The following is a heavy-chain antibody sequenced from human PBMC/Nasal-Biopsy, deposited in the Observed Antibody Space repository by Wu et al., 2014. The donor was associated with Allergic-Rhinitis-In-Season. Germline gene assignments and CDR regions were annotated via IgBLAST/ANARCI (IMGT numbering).Heavy chain of an antibody. V-gene: IGHV3-30*03. D-gene: IGHD6-13*01. J-gene: IGHJ3*02. CDR3: ATGWEQQLASAFDI. CDR1: GFTFSSCW. Sequence: LRLSCAASGFTFSSCWMTWVRQAPGKGLEWVAVISYDGSNKYYADSVKGRFTISRDNSKNTLYLQMNSLRAEDTAVYYCATGWEQQLASAFDIWGQGTMVTVSS. CDR2: ISYDGSNK.